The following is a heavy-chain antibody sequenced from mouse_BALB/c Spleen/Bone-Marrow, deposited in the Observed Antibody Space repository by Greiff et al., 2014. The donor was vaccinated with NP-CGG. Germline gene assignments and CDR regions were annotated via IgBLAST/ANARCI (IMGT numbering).Heavy chain of an antibody. Sequence: LVESGAELVMPGASVKMSCKASGHTFTDHWMRWVRQRPGQGLEWIGAIDISDSYTTYNQKFKGKATLTVDESSNTAYMQLSRLTSEDSAVYYCARGGANVDNWGQGTTLTVSS. CDR2: IDISDSYT. CDR3: ARGGANVDN. V-gene: IGHV1-69*01. J-gene: IGHJ2*01. CDR1: GHTFTDHW.